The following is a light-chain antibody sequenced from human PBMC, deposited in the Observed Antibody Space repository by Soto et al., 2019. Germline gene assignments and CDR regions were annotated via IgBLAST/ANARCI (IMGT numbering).Light chain of an antibody. J-gene: IGKJ1*01. Sequence: DNHMTQSPSNQSAYVGDRVTITCRASQSISSWLAWYQQKPGKAPKLLIYDASSLESGVPSRFSGSGSGTEFTLTISSLQPDDFATYYCQQYNSYSWTFGQGTKVDIK. CDR2: DAS. CDR1: QSISSW. V-gene: IGKV1-5*01. CDR3: QQYNSYSWT.